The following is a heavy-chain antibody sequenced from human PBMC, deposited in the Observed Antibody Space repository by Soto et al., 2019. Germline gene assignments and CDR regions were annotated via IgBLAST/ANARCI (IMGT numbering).Heavy chain of an antibody. D-gene: IGHD5-18*01. CDR3: ANQSRGNRFPSAY. Sequence: QITLKESGPTLVKPTQTLTPTCTFSGFSLSTTGVAVGWIRQPPGKALEWLALIYWDDDKRYSPSLKPRLTIRKDTSKNQVDLTMTNLDPVDPAAYFCANQSRGNRFPSAYWGQGILVTVSS. V-gene: IGHV2-5*02. CDR1: GFSLSTTGVA. CDR2: IYWDDDK. J-gene: IGHJ4*02.